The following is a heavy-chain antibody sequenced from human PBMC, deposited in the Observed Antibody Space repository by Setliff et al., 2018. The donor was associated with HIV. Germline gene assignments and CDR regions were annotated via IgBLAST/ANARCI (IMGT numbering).Heavy chain of an antibody. V-gene: IGHV4-38-2*01. CDR1: GYSISSGYY. Sequence: LSEPLSLTCAVSGYSISSGYYWGWIRQPPGKGLEWIGSIFHSGNTYSSPSLKSRVTISVDTSKNQFSLKLTSVTAADTAVYYCARPIEGYYDAFHIWGQGTLVTVSS. D-gene: IGHD2-8*01. CDR2: IFHSGNT. J-gene: IGHJ3*02. CDR3: ARPIEGYYDAFHI.